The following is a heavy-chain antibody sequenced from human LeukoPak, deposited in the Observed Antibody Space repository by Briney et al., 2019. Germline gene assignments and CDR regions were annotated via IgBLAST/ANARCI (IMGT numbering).Heavy chain of an antibody. J-gene: IGHJ6*03. D-gene: IGHD4-17*01. CDR3: ARAAYYGDYGVGYSYYYMDV. CDR1: GGAFSSYA. CDR2: IIPIFGTA. V-gene: IGHV1-69*05. Sequence: GASVKVSCKASGGAFSSYAISWVRQAPGQGLEWMGGIIPIFGTANYAQKFQGRVTTTTDESTSTAYMELSSLRSEDTAVYYCARAAYYGDYGVGYSYYYMDVWGKGTTVTVSS.